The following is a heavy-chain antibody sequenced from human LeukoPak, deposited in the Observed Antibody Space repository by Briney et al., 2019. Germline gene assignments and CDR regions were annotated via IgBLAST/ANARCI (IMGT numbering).Heavy chain of an antibody. CDR1: GGSINNYY. D-gene: IGHD1-26*01. V-gene: IGHV4-59*08. J-gene: IGHJ5*02. CDR3: ARYSGSYSMVFWFDP. CDR2: IYYSGYT. Sequence: TSETLSLTCTVSGGSINNYYWSWIRQPPGKGLEWIGYIYYSGYTNYNPSLKSRVTISVDTSKNQFSLKLSSVTAADTAVYYCARYSGSYSMVFWFDPWGQGTLVTVSS.